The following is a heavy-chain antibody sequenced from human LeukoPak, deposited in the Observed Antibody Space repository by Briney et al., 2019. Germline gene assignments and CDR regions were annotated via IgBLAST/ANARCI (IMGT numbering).Heavy chain of an antibody. J-gene: IGHJ6*02. D-gene: IGHD3-22*01. CDR2: ISAYNGNT. V-gene: IGHV1-18*01. Sequence: GASVKVSCKASGYTFTSYGISWVRQAPGQGLEWMGWISAYNGNTNYAQKLQGRVTMTTDTSTSTAYMEPRSLRSDDTAVYYCAREYYYDSSGYTYYYYGMDVWGQGTTVTVSS. CDR3: AREYYYDSSGYTYYYYGMDV. CDR1: GYTFTSYG.